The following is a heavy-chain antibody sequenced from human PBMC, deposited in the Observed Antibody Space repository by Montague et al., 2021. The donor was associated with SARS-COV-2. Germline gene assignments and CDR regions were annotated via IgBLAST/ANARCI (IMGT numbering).Heavy chain of an antibody. J-gene: IGHJ5*02. D-gene: IGHD2-21*02. V-gene: IGHV4-59*01. CDR3: AGAYCGGDCHVGP. CDR1: VGSISNNY. CDR2: IYDSGSA. Sequence: SETLSLTCTVSVGSISNNYWSWIWQRPGQGLEWIGYIYDSGSANSXSSLTRRSTISVDTSNNQFSLRLSSVTAADTAADYCAGAYCGGDCHVGPWGQGILVTVSS.